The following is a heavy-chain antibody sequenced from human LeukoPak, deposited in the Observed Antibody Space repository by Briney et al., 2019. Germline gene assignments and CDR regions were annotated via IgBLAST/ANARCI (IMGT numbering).Heavy chain of an antibody. CDR3: ASGKTGTTLYNYYYYYGMDV. J-gene: IGHJ6*02. D-gene: IGHD1-7*01. V-gene: IGHV1-2*02. CDR2: INPNSGGT. Sequence: GASVKVACKASGYTFTSYGISWVRQAPGQGLEWMGWINPNSGGTNYAQKFQGRVTMTRDTSISTAYMELSRLRSDDTAVYYCASGKTGTTLYNYYYYYGMDVWGQGTTVTVSS. CDR1: GYTFTSYG.